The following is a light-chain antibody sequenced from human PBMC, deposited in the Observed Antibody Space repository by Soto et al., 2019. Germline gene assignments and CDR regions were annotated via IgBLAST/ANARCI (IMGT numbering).Light chain of an antibody. V-gene: IGLV2-11*01. Sequence: QSALTQPRSVSGSPGQSVTISCTGTSSDVGGYNHVSWYQQHPGKAPKVLIYDVSKRPSGVPDRFSGSKSGNTASLTISGLQSEDEADYYCCSFAGSYIPRVFVGGTKLTVL. J-gene: IGLJ2*01. CDR1: SSDVGGYNH. CDR2: DVS. CDR3: CSFAGSYIPRV.